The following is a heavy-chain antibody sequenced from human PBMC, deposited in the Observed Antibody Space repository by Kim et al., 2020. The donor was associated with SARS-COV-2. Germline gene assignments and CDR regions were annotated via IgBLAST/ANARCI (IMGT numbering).Heavy chain of an antibody. J-gene: IGHJ4*02. Sequence: DDSTYYAESVKGLFAVYRDSARNTLYLKMNSLGAGDTAVYYCVKGAWLDYWGPGTLVTVSS. D-gene: IGHD5-12*01. CDR2: DDST. CDR3: VKGAWLDY. V-gene: IGHV3-23*01.